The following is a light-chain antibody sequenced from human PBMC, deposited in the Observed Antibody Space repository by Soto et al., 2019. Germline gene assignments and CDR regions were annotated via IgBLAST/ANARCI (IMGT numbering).Light chain of an antibody. J-gene: IGKJ1*01. CDR1: QSVSSNY. Sequence: EIVLTQSPGTLSLSPGERAPLSCRTSQSVSSNYLAWYQQKPGQAPRLLIYGASSRATGIPDRFSGSGSGTDFTLTISRLEPEDFAVYYCQQYGSSGRTFGQGTKV. CDR2: GAS. CDR3: QQYGSSGRT. V-gene: IGKV3-20*01.